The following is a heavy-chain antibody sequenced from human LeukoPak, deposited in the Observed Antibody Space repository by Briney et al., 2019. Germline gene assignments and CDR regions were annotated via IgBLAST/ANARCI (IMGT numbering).Heavy chain of an antibody. CDR3: ARRTGYYDGFDY. V-gene: IGHV4-59*01. Sequence: PSETLSLTCTVSGGSISSYYWSWIRQPPGKGLKWIGYIYYSGSTNYNPSLKSRVTISVDTSKNQFSLKVSSVTAADTAVYYCARRTGYYDGFDYWGQGTLVTVSS. CDR2: IYYSGST. D-gene: IGHD3/OR15-3a*01. CDR1: GGSISSYY. J-gene: IGHJ4*02.